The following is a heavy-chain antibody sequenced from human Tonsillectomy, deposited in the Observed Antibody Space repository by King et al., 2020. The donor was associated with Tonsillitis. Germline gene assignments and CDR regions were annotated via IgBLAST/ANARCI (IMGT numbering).Heavy chain of an antibody. V-gene: IGHV3-9*01. Sequence: VQLVESGGGLVQPGRSLRLSCGASGFTFDDYAMHWVRQAPGKGLEWVSGITWSSGLIGYADSVKGRFIISRENAKNSLYLQMNSMREEDTALYYCARGPLNGHYVGYFDYWGQGALVTVSS. J-gene: IGHJ4*02. CDR2: ITWSSGLI. CDR3: ARGPLNGHYVGYFDY. CDR1: GFTFDDYA. D-gene: IGHD3-10*02.